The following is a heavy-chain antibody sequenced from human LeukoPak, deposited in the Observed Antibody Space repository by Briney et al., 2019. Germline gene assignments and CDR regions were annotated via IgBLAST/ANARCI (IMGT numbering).Heavy chain of an antibody. D-gene: IGHD6-19*01. J-gene: IGHJ3*02. Sequence: ASVKVSCKASGYTFTSYDINWVRQATGQGLEWMGWMNPNSGNTGCAQKFQGRVTMNRNTSISTAYMELSSLRSEDAAVYYCARLIRTYSSGWYVDIWGQGTMVTVSS. CDR3: ARLIRTYSSGWYVDI. CDR2: MNPNSGNT. V-gene: IGHV1-8*01. CDR1: GYTFTSYD.